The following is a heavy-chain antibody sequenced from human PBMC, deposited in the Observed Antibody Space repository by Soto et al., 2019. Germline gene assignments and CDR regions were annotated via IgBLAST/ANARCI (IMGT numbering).Heavy chain of an antibody. V-gene: IGHV4-59*11. CDR3: ARDPDWKNKYYMAV. Sequence: QVLLQQSGPGLVKPSETLSLTCTVSGGSISGHSWSWIRQPPGKGLEWVGYISYTGSTNYNPSLKSRATISADTSKNLFSLRLSSVTAADTAIYYCARDPDWKNKYYMAVWGKGTTVTVSS. CDR2: ISYTGST. J-gene: IGHJ6*03. CDR1: GGSISGHS. D-gene: IGHD1-1*01.